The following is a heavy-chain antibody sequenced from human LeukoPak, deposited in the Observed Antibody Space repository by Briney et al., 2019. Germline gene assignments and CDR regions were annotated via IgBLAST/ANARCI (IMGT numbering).Heavy chain of an antibody. Sequence: GGSLRLSCAASGFTFSSYGIHWVRQAPGKGLEWVAFIRYDGSNKYYTDSVKGRFTISRDNSKNTLYLQMNSLRAEDTAVYYCARDGEGGVAVLSAGGYMDVWGKGTTVTVSS. CDR2: IRYDGSNK. CDR1: GFTFSSYG. V-gene: IGHV3-30*02. D-gene: IGHD2-8*02. J-gene: IGHJ6*03. CDR3: ARDGEGGVAVLSAGGYMDV.